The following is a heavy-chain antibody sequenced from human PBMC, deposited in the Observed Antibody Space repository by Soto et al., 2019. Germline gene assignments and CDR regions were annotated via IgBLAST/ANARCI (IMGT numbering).Heavy chain of an antibody. CDR3: ARLLREGILRATTPLGF. V-gene: IGHV3-30*03. CDR2: ISFDWSIE. J-gene: IGHJ4*02. CDR1: GFTFSSYG. Sequence: QVQLVESGGGVVQPGRSLRVSCAASGFTFSSYGMHWVRQAPGKGLEWVAAISFDWSIESYAESVKGRFTISRDNSKNTLYLQMNSLRTEDTAVYYCARLLREGILRATTPLGFWGQVTPVTVSS. D-gene: IGHD1-26*01.